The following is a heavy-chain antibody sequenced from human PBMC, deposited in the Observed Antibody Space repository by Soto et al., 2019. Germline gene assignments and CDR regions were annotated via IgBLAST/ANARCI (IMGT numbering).Heavy chain of an antibody. Sequence: QVQLQESGPGLVKPSQTLSLTCTVSGGSISSGGYYWSWIRQHPGKGLEWIGYIYYSGSTYYNPSLKSRVTISVDTSKNQFSLKLSSGTAADTAVYYCARAGYCSGGSCEPTFDYWGQGTLVTVSS. CDR3: ARAGYCSGGSCEPTFDY. D-gene: IGHD2-15*01. J-gene: IGHJ4*02. V-gene: IGHV4-31*03. CDR1: GGSISSGGYY. CDR2: IYYSGST.